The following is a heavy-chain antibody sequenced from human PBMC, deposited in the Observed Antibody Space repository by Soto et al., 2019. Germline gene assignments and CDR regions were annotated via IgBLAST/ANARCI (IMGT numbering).Heavy chain of an antibody. Sequence: EVQVLQSGGGLVQPGGSLRLSCAASGLTFSRFAMSWVRQAPGKGLEWVATIHGSGAITNYADSVRGRFTISRDKSKAPMYMQLNTLRVEDTAVYYCAKDNGPGSYTNWCFDVWCRGTLVTVSS. D-gene: IGHD3-10*01. CDR1: GLTFSRFA. J-gene: IGHJ2*01. V-gene: IGHV3-23*01. CDR3: AKDNGPGSYTNWCFDV. CDR2: IHGSGAIT.